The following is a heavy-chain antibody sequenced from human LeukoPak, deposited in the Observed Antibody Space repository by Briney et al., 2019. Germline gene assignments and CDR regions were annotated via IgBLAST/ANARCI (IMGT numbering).Heavy chain of an antibody. CDR1: GYSISTSYY. J-gene: IGHJ4*02. CDR2: IYHSGST. D-gene: IGHD1-26*01. CDR3: ARGGGSYLVDY. Sequence: PSETLSLTCTVSGYSISTSYYWGWIRQPPGKGLEWIGSIYHSGSTYYNPSLKSRVTISVDTSKNQFSLKLSSVTAADTAVYYCARGGGSYLVDYWGQGTLVTVSS. V-gene: IGHV4-38-2*02.